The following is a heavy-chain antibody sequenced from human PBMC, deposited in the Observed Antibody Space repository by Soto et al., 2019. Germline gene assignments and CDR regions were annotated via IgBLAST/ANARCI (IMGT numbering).Heavy chain of an antibody. D-gene: IGHD3-16*01. J-gene: IGHJ6*02. CDR2: IKSKTDGGTT. CDR1: GFTFSNAW. V-gene: IGHV3-15*07. Sequence: PGGSLRLSCAASGFTFSNAWMNWVRQAPGKGLEWVGRIKSKTDGGTTDYAAPVKGRFTISRDDSKNTLYLQMNSLKTEDTAVYYCTTGRNPKIMRGVGRYYGMDVWGQGTTVTVSS. CDR3: TTGRNPKIMRGVGRYYGMDV.